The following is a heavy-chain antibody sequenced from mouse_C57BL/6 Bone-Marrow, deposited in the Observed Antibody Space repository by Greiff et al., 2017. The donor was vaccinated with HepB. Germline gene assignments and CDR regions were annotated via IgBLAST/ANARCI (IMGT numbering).Heavy chain of an antibody. V-gene: IGHV5-15*01. Sequence: EVQVVESGGGLVQPGGSLKLSCAASGFTFSDYGLAWVRQAPRKGPEWVAFISNLAYSIYYADTVTGRFTISRENAKNTLYLEMSSLRSEDTAMYYCARNGYSLAYWGQGTLVTVSA. CDR2: ISNLAYSI. CDR1: GFTFSDYG. D-gene: IGHD2-3*01. CDR3: ARNGYSLAY. J-gene: IGHJ3*01.